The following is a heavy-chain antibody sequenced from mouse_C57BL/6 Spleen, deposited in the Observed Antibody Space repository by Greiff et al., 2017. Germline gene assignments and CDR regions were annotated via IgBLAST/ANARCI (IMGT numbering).Heavy chain of an antibody. CDR3: ARSYYDSNPFDY. Sequence: VQLKQSGAELVRPGPSVKVSCKASGYAFTNYLIEWVKQRPGQGLEWIGVINPGRGSTNYNEKCKGKATLAADKSSSTAYMQLISLTSAYSAFYFCARSYYDSNPFDYWGQGTTLTVSS. CDR2: INPGRGST. D-gene: IGHD1-1*01. V-gene: IGHV1-54*01. J-gene: IGHJ2*01. CDR1: GYAFTNYL.